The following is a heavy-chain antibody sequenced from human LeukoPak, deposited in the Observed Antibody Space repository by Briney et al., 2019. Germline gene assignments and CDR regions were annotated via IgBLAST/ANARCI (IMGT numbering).Heavy chain of an antibody. D-gene: IGHD1-26*01. Sequence: GQSLKISCKGSGYSFTTYWIAWVRQMPGRGLEWMGISSPDDSDIRYSPSFQGHVTISADKSISTAYLQWRSLQASDTAMYYCARHEGSGSYYSYWGQGTLVTVSS. V-gene: IGHV5-51*01. CDR3: ARHEGSGSYYSY. CDR1: GYSFTTYW. CDR2: SSPDDSDI. J-gene: IGHJ4*02.